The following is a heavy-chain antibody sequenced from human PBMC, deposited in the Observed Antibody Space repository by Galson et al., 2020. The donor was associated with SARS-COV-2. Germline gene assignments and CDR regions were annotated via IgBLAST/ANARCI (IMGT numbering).Heavy chain of an antibody. CDR3: ARTSYKAGVGGTGWFDP. CDR2: IDWDDDT. CDR1: GFSLSTTEVS. J-gene: IGHJ5*02. V-gene: IGHV2-70*11. Sequence: VSGPTLVKPTQTLTLTCTFSGFSLSTTEVSVSWIRQPPGKALEWLARIDWDDDTYYSASLKTRLTISKDASKNQVVLTMTNMDPVDTATYYCARTSYKAGVGGTGWFDPWGQGTLVTVSS. D-gene: IGHD1-26*01.